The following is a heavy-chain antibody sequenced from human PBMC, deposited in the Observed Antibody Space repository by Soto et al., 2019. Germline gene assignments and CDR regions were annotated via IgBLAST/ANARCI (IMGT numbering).Heavy chain of an antibody. V-gene: IGHV1-18*01. CDR2: ISAYNGHT. J-gene: IGHJ5*02. CDR1: GYTFTSYG. D-gene: IGHD4-17*01. CDR3: ARDNREGEDCGDYESSWFDP. Sequence: QVQLVQSGAEVKKPGASVKVSCKASGYTFTSYGISWVRQAPGQGLEWMGWISAYNGHTNCAQKLQGRVTMTTDAPTRPAYREMRSRSADDTVVYYCARDNREGEDCGDYESSWFDPWGQGTLVTGSS.